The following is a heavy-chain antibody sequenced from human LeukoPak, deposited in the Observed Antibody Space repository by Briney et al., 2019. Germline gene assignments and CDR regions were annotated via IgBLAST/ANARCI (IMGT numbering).Heavy chain of an antibody. J-gene: IGHJ6*02. CDR1: GYTFTKYG. Sequence: ASVKVSCKASGYTFTKYGIGWVRQAPGQGLEWMGWISTYNGDTYYPQKVQGRVTMTTDTSTTTGYMELRSLRSDDTAVYYCARAAVYCSGGSCYLCGMDVWGQGTTVTVSS. CDR3: ARAAVYCSGGSCYLCGMDV. V-gene: IGHV1-18*01. D-gene: IGHD2-15*01. CDR2: ISTYNGDT.